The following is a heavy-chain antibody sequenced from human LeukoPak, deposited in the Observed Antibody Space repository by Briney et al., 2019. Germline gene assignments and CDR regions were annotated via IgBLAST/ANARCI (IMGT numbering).Heavy chain of an antibody. J-gene: IGHJ4*02. CDR2: ISSSAYI. Sequence: GGSLRLSCAASGFTFSSYAMSWVRQAPGKGLEWVSSISSSAYIFYSDSVKGRFTISRDNAQSSLYLQMNSLRAEDTAVYYCARVSGYGGNLIDYWGQGTLVTVSS. V-gene: IGHV3-21*06. CDR1: GFTFSSYA. D-gene: IGHD4-23*01. CDR3: ARVSGYGGNLIDY.